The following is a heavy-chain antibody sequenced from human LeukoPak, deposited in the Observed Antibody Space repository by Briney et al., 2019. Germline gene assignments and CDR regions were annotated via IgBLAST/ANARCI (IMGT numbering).Heavy chain of an antibody. Sequence: SETLSLTCTVSGGSISSHYWSWIRQPPGKGLEWVGDIYYSGSTNYNPSLKSRVTISVATSKNQFSLKLSSVTAADTAVYYCARVGHYYGSGSYSVVFDYWGQGTLVTVSS. D-gene: IGHD3-10*01. CDR3: ARVGHYYGSGSYSVVFDY. CDR1: GGSISSHY. J-gene: IGHJ4*02. V-gene: IGHV4-59*11. CDR2: IYYSGST.